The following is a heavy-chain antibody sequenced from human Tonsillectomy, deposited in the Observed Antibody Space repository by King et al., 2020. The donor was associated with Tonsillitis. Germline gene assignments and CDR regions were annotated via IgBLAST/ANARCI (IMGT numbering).Heavy chain of an antibody. CDR3: ARLYSSGWYEVPYYYCMDV. J-gene: IGHJ6*02. D-gene: IGHD6-19*01. CDR2: IRSGSSYR. Sequence: VQLVESGGGLVKPGGSLRLSCAASGFTFSNYSMNWVRQAPGKGLEWVSSIRSGSSYRFYADSVKGRITISRDNAKNSLYLHMNSLRVEDTAVYYCARLYSSGWYEVPYYYCMDVWGQGTTVTVSS. CDR1: GFTFSNYS. V-gene: IGHV3-21*01.